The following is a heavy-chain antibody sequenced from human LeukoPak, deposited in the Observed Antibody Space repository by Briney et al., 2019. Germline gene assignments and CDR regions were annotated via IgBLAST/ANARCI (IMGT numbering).Heavy chain of an antibody. D-gene: IGHD4-23*01. J-gene: IGHJ4*02. V-gene: IGHV3-30*04. Sequence: GGSLRLSCAASGFTFSSYAMHWVRQAPGKGLEWVAVISYDGSNKYYADSVKGRFTISRDNSKNTLYLQMNSLRAEDTAVYYCARDNGGNDQFAYWGQGTLVTVSS. CDR2: ISYDGSNK. CDR3: ARDNGGNDQFAY. CDR1: GFTFSSYA.